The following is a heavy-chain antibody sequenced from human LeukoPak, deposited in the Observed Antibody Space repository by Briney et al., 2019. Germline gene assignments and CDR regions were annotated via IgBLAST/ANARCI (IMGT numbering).Heavy chain of an antibody. CDR3: AREASLASYYFDY. Sequence: SQTLSLTCSVSGVSVSSGDYYWSWIRQPPGKGLEWIGYIYYRGSSFYNPSLKSQFSISVDTSKNQFSLKLSSVTAADTAVYYCAREASLASYYFDYWGQGTLVTVSS. CDR2: IYYRGSS. CDR1: GVSVSSGDYY. J-gene: IGHJ4*02. V-gene: IGHV4-30-4*01.